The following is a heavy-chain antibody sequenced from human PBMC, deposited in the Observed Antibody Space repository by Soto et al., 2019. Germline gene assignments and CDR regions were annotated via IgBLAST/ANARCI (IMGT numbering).Heavy chain of an antibody. J-gene: IGHJ4*02. CDR2: INYSGST. CDR1: SGSLSGFY. V-gene: IGHV4-34*01. D-gene: IGHD6-6*01. Sequence: SETLSLTCGLSSGSLSGFYCSWIRQSPGKGLEWIGDINYSGSTSCNSSLKSRIAIAVDAAKKQFPLKLNSVPAADTAVYYCARWGTGNLIPSRPFFHYWGQGTRVTVSS. CDR3: ARWGTGNLIPSRPFFHY.